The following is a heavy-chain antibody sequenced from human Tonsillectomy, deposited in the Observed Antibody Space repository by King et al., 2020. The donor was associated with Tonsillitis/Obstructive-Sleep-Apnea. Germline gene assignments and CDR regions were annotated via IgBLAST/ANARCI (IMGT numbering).Heavy chain of an antibody. J-gene: IGHJ5*02. D-gene: IGHD2-15*01. CDR1: GDSVSSNSAA. CDR2: TYYRSKWYN. Sequence: VQLQQSGPGLVKPSQTLSLTCAISGDSVSSNSAAWNWIRQSPSRGLEWLGRTYYRSKWYNDYAVSVKSRITINPDTSKNQFSLQLNSVTPEDTAVYYCAREEYCSGGSCYLSWFDPWGQGTLVTVSS. CDR3: AREEYCSGGSCYLSWFDP. V-gene: IGHV6-1*01.